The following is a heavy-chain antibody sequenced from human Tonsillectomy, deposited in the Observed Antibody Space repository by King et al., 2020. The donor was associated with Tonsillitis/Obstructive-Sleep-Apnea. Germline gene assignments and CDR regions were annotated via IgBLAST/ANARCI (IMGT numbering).Heavy chain of an antibody. CDR1: GYRFANYW. V-gene: IGHV5-51*01. Sequence: QLVQSGAEMKKAGESLKISCKGSGYRFANYWIVWVRQKPGKGLEWMGVIRPRDSDSKYRPSFQGQVTVSADKSISTAYLQWSSLKGSDSATYYCARLSNVDFWALTFDYWGQGTQVTVSS. D-gene: IGHD3/OR15-3a*01. CDR3: ARLSNVDFWALTFDY. J-gene: IGHJ4*02. CDR2: IRPRDSDS.